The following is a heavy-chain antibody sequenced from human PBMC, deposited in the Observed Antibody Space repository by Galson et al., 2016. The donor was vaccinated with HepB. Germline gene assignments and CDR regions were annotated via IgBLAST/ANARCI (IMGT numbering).Heavy chain of an antibody. CDR3: ARDRTSRAAVDY. CDR2: ISHRGSDP. J-gene: IGHJ4*01. D-gene: IGHD6-25*01. V-gene: IGHV3-11*06. Sequence: SLRLSCAASGFTFSDFYMTWIRQAPGKGLEYVSHISHRGSDPNYADSVKGRFTISRDNAKKSLYLQMSSLRAEDTAIYYCARDRTSRAAVDYWGHGALVTVSS. CDR1: GFTFSDFY.